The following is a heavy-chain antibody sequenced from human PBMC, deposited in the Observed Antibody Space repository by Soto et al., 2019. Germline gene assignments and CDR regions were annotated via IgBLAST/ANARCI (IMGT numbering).Heavy chain of an antibody. Sequence: QLQLQESGPGVVKPSETLSLTCTVSGGSISSSSYYWGWIRQPPGKGLEWIGSIYYSGSTYYNPSLKSRVTISVDTSKNQFSLKLSSVTAADTAVYYCARSRGYCTNGVCFNWFDPWGQGTLVTVSS. CDR1: GGSISSSSYY. CDR3: ARSRGYCTNGVCFNWFDP. V-gene: IGHV4-39*01. CDR2: IYYSGST. J-gene: IGHJ5*02. D-gene: IGHD2-8*01.